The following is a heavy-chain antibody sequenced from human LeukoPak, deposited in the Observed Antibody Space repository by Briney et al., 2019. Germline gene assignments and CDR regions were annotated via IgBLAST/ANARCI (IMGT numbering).Heavy chain of an antibody. CDR2: ISSSGSTI. D-gene: IGHD6-13*01. CDR1: GFTFSSYE. Sequence: GGSLRLSCAASGFTFSSYEMNWVRQAPGKGLEWVSYISSSGSTIYYADSVKGRITISRDNAKNSLYLQMNSLRAEDTAVYYCARVKAALDAFDIWGQGTMVTVSS. CDR3: ARVKAALDAFDI. J-gene: IGHJ3*02. V-gene: IGHV3-48*03.